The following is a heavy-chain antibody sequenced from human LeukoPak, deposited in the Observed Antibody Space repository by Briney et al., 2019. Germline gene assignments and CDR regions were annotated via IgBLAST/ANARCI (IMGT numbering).Heavy chain of an antibody. CDR2: ISGSGGST. D-gene: IGHD3-10*01. CDR3: ARERDSDVPFDY. J-gene: IGHJ4*02. Sequence: PGGSLRLSCAASGFTFSSYAMSWVRQAPGKGLEWVSAISGSGGSTYYADSVKGRFTISRDNAKNSLYLQMNSLRAEDTAVYYCARERDSDVPFDYWGQGTLVTVSS. CDR1: GFTFSSYA. V-gene: IGHV3-23*01.